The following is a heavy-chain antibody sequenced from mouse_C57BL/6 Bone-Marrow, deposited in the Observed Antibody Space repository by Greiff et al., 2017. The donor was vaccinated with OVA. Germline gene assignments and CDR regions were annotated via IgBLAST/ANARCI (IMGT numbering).Heavy chain of an antibody. CDR2: ISSGGSYT. Sequence: EVKLVESGGDLVKPGGSLKLSCAASGFTFSSYGMSWVRQTPDKRLEWVATISSGGSYTYYPASVKGRFTISRDNAKNTLYLQMSSLKSEDTAMYYCARHPWVAWFAYWGQGTLVTVSA. J-gene: IGHJ3*01. CDR3: ARHPWVAWFAY. CDR1: GFTFSSYG. V-gene: IGHV5-6*01. D-gene: IGHD1-1*02.